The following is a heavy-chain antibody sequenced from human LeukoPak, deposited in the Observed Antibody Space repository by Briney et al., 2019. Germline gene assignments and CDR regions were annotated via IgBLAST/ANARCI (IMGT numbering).Heavy chain of an antibody. D-gene: IGHD6-13*01. CDR3: AYSSSWQLPVDNFQH. Sequence: ASVKVSCKSSGYTFTSYGISWVRQAPGQGREWMGWISAYNGNTNYAQKLQGRVTMTTDTSTSTAHMELRSLRSDDTAVYYCAYSSSWQLPVDNFQHWGQGPLVTVSS. V-gene: IGHV1-18*01. CDR2: ISAYNGNT. CDR1: GYTFTSYG. J-gene: IGHJ1*01.